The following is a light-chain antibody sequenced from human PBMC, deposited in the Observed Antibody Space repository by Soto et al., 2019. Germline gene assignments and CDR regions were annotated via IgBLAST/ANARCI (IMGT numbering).Light chain of an antibody. V-gene: IGKV1-39*01. J-gene: IGKJ2*01. CDR2: AAS. CDR1: QSISRY. CDR3: QQCYSTPT. Sequence: DIQMTQSPSSLSASVGDRVTITCRASQSISRYLNWYQQKPGKAPTLLIYAASSLQSGVPSRFSGSGSGTDFTLTISSLQPEDCATYYCQQCYSTPTFGQGTKLEIK.